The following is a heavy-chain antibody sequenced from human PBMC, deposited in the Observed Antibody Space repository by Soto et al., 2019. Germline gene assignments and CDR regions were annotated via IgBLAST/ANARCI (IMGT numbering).Heavy chain of an antibody. Sequence: GSLRLSCAASGFIFSAFGIHWVRQAPGKGLEWVALLSHDGSNKYYADSVRGRFTISRDNSKSTVYLQMNSLRADDTAVYYCARDRDGGNYNYFDNWGQGTRVTVSS. J-gene: IGHJ4*02. CDR3: ARDRDGGNYNYFDN. D-gene: IGHD1-26*01. CDR2: LSHDGSNK. CDR1: GFIFSAFG. V-gene: IGHV3-30*03.